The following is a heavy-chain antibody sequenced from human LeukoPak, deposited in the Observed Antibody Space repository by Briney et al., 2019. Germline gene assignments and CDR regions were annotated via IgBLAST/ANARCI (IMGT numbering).Heavy chain of an antibody. J-gene: IGHJ5*02. Sequence: NSSETLSLTCAVYGGSFSGYYWSWIRQPPGKGLEWIGEINHSGSTNYNPSLKSRVTIYTSKNQFSLKLSSLTAADTAVYYCARGRRLVVPAARAGFDPWGQGTLVTVSS. D-gene: IGHD2-2*01. CDR3: ARGRRLVVPAARAGFDP. CDR2: INHSGST. V-gene: IGHV4-34*01. CDR1: GGSFSGYY.